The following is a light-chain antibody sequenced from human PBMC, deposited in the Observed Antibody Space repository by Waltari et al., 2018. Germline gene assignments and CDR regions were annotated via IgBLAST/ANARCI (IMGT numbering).Light chain of an antibody. Sequence: QSALTQPASVSGSPGQSITISCTATSSDVGNYKRVSWYQQHPGKAPKLMIYAVSKLPSGVSDRFSGSKSGDMASLTISGLQPEDEAEYFCSSYAGSSKGVFGGGTKVTVL. J-gene: IGLJ2*01. CDR3: SSYAGSSKGV. V-gene: IGLV2-23*02. CDR2: AVS. CDR1: SSDVGNYKR.